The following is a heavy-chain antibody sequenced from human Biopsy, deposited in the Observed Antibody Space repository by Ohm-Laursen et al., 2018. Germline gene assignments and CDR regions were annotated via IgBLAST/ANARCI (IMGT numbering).Heavy chain of an antibody. D-gene: IGHD6-6*01. J-gene: IGHJ6*02. CDR2: ISDGGTTI. Sequence: GSLRLSCAASGFPFSDYYMRWIRQAPGKGLDWVSYISDGGTTIYYADSMKGRFTISRDNAKKSLYLQLNSLRVEDTAVYYCARDSSRRAREGGMDVWGQGTTVTVSS. CDR1: GFPFSDYY. V-gene: IGHV3-11*04. CDR3: ARDSSRRAREGGMDV.